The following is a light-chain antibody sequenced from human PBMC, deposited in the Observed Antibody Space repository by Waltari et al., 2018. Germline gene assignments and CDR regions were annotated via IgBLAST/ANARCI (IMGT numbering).Light chain of an antibody. CDR2: EVS. CDR3: CSYAGSRTYV. CDR1: SSDVGNFTL. V-gene: IGLV2-23*02. J-gene: IGLJ1*01. Sequence: QSALTQPASVSGSPGQSITISCTVTSSDVGNFTLVSRYQQHPGKVPKLIIYEVSKRPSGVSNHFSGSKSGNTASLTISGLRAEDEADYYCCSYAGSRTYVFGTGTKVTVL.